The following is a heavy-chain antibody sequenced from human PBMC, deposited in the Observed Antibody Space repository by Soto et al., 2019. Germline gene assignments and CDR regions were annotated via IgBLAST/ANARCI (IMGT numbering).Heavy chain of an antibody. D-gene: IGHD5-18*01. Sequence: ASVKVSCKASGGTFSSYAISWVRQAPGQGLEWMGGIIPIFGTANYAQKFQGRVTITADESTSTAYMELSSLRSEDTAVYYCARDYRIPLYYYYMDVWGKGTTVTVSS. CDR2: IIPIFGTA. J-gene: IGHJ6*03. CDR1: GGTFSSYA. CDR3: ARDYRIPLYYYYMDV. V-gene: IGHV1-69*13.